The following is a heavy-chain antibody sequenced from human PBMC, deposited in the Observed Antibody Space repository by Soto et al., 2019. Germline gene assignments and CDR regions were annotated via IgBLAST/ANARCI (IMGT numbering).Heavy chain of an antibody. CDR2: IKSKSDGETT. Sequence: EVQLVESGGGLLKPGGSLRLTCAGSGFTFSNAWMSWVRQAPGKGLEWVARIKSKSDGETTDYAAPVKGRFTILRDDSKNTVFLQMNSLKTEDTAVYHCTTGRYFDLWGRGTLVTVSS. CDR1: GFTFSNAW. V-gene: IGHV3-15*01. CDR3: TTGRYFDL. J-gene: IGHJ2*01.